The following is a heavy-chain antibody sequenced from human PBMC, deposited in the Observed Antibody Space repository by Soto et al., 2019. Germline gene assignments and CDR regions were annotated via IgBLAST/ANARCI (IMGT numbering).Heavy chain of an antibody. CDR2: IYYSGST. Sequence: ETLSLTCTVSGGSISSYYWSWIRQPPGKGLEWIGYIYYSGSTNYNPSLKSRVTISVDTSKNQFSLKLSSVTAADTAVYYCARRYGYSFDYWGQGTLVTVSS. CDR3: ARRYGYSFDY. CDR1: GGSISSYY. D-gene: IGHD1-1*01. V-gene: IGHV4-59*08. J-gene: IGHJ4*02.